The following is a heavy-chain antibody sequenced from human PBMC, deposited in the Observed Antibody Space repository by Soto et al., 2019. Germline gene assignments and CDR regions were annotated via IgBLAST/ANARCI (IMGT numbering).Heavy chain of an antibody. CDR2: SYYSGSA. CDR3: ARLAVTHVDY. Sequence: SETLSLTCTVSGGSISSYYCSWIRQPPGNRLEWIGYSYYSGSAYYNPSLKSRVTISVDTSKNQFSLKLSSVTAADTAVYYCARLAVTHVDYWGQGILVTVSS. CDR1: GGSISSYY. V-gene: IGHV4-59*08. J-gene: IGHJ4*02. D-gene: IGHD4-17*01.